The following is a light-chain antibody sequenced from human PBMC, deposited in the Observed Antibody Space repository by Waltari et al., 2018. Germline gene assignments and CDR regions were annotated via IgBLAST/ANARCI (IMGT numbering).Light chain of an antibody. Sequence: EVMMTQSPATLSVSPGERATPSCRASQSVGNNLAWFQERPGQAPRHLIFGASTRATGIPARFTGSGSGTEFTLTISSLQSEDFAVYYCQQYDKWLMYTFGQGTKVEVK. J-gene: IGKJ2*01. V-gene: IGKV3-15*01. CDR1: QSVGNN. CDR2: GAS. CDR3: QQYDKWLMYT.